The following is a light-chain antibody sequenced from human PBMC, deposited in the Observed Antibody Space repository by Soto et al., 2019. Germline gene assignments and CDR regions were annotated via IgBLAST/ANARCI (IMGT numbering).Light chain of an antibody. CDR3: KSYAGINTYV. CDR2: EVV. J-gene: IGLJ1*01. CDR1: KSDIGVYDF. V-gene: IGLV2-8*01. Sequence: QSALTQPPSASGSPGQSVTISCTGTKSDIGVYDFVSWYQHHPGKAPRLIIYEVVQRPSGVPDRFSGSKSGNTASLTVSGLQAADESDYFFKSYAGINTYVVGRGTKLTVL.